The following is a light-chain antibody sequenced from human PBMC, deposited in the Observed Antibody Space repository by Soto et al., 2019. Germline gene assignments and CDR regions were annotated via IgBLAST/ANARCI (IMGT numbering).Light chain of an antibody. CDR3: QQYGRSSWT. V-gene: IGKV3-20*01. CDR1: QSVSSSY. CDR2: GAS. Sequence: EIFFSPSPRTLSFSPGERATPPSRARQSVSSSYLAWYQQKPGQAPRLLIYGASSRATGIPDRFSGSGSGTDFTLTISRLEHEDFAVYYCQQYGRSSWTFGQGTKVDIK. J-gene: IGKJ1*01.